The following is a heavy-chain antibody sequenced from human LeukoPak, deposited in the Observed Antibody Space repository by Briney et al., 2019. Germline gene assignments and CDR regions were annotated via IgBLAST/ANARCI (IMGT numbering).Heavy chain of an antibody. CDR1: GDTFSSYG. V-gene: IGHV1-69*13. D-gene: IGHD1-26*01. J-gene: IGHJ3*02. Sequence: VKVSCKASGDTFSSYGINWVRQAPGQGLEWMGGIIPIFGTANYAQNFQGRVTITSDASRSTAYMELNSLKSDDTAMYFCARVHRWMGEIRLGDSASDIWGQGTMVIVSS. CDR2: IIPIFGTA. CDR3: ARVHRWMGEIRLGDSASDI.